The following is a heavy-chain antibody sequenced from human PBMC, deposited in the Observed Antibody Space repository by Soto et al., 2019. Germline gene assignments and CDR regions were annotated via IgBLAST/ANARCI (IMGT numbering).Heavy chain of an antibody. V-gene: IGHV3-7*01. J-gene: IGHJ6*02. CDR2: IKQDGSEK. CDR3: ARDSPEMAGTYYRYGMDV. D-gene: IGHD1-1*01. CDR1: GFTFSNFW. Sequence: EVQLVESGGGLVQPGGSLRLSCAASGFTFSNFWMTWVRQAPGKGLEWVATIKQDGSEKHYVDSVKGRLSISRDNAKNSLDLQMNNLRVEDTAVYYCARDSPEMAGTYYRYGMDVWGRGTTITVSS.